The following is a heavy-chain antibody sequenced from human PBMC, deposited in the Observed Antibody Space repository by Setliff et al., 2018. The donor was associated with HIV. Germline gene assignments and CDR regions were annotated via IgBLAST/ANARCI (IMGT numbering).Heavy chain of an antibody. D-gene: IGHD3-3*01. CDR1: GGSISGGGYS. CDR3: ARLDSSIFGTIKPLHHFDY. Sequence: LSLTCAVSGGSISGGGYSWNWIRQPPGKGLEWIGRIYTSGSTNYNPSLKSRVTISVDTSKNQFSLNLNSVTAADTAMYYCARLDSSIFGTIKPLHHFDYWGQGLMVTVSS. J-gene: IGHJ4*01. V-gene: IGHV4-61*02. CDR2: IYTSGST.